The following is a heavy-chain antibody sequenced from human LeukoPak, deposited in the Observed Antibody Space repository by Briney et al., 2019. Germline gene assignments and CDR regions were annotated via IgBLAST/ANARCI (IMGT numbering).Heavy chain of an antibody. CDR1: GGSISSSSYY. J-gene: IGHJ5*02. V-gene: IGHV4-39*01. Sequence: SETLSLTCTVSGGSISSSSYYWGWIRQPPGKGLEWIGSIYYSGSTYYNPSLKNRVTISVDTSKNQFSLKLSSVTAADTAVYYCARPNSSGWYGWFDPWGQGTLVTVSS. CDR3: ARPNSSGWYGWFDP. CDR2: IYYSGST. D-gene: IGHD6-19*01.